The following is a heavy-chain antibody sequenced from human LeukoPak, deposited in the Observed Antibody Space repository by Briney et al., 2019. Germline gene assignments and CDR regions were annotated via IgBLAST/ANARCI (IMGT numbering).Heavy chain of an antibody. V-gene: IGHV1-69*13. J-gene: IGHJ4*02. Sequence: ASVKVSCKASGYTFTSNYIHWVRQAPGQGLEWMGGIIPIFGTANYAQKFQGRVTITADESTSTAYMELSSLRSEDTAVYYCARDYYDSSGYLYFDYRGQGTLVTVSS. D-gene: IGHD3-22*01. CDR2: IIPIFGTA. CDR1: GYTFTSNY. CDR3: ARDYYDSSGYLYFDY.